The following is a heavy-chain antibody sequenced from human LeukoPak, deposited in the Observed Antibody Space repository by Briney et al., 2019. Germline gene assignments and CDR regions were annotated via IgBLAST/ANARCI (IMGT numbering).Heavy chain of an antibody. V-gene: IGHV3-7*01. J-gene: IGHJ4*02. CDR2: INPDGSQK. D-gene: IGHD5-24*01. CDR3: AAWTDRGYNF. Sequence: PGGSLRLSCAASGFSFSGSWMNWVRQAPGKGLKWVTNINPDGSQKRFVDSVMGRFTMSRDNAKNSLYLQMNSLRSEDTAVFYCAAWTDRGYNFWGQGTLVTVCS. CDR1: GFSFSGSW.